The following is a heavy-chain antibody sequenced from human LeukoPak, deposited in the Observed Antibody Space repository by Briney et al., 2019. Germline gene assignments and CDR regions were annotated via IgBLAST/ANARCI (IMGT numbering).Heavy chain of an antibody. D-gene: IGHD1-26*01. CDR1: GYTFTSYY. J-gene: IGHJ4*02. V-gene: IGHV1-2*07. Sequence: GASVKVSCKTSGYTFTSYYIHWVRQAPGQGLYYMGCINLYNGATNYAHNFRGRVIMTRDTSITTAYLQLTRLTPDDRAVFYCRRSPSGELDYWGRGTLVSVSS. CDR2: INLYNGAT. CDR3: RRSPSGELDY.